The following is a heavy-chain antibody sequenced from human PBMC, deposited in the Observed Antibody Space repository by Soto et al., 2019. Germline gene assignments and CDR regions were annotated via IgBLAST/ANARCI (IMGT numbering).Heavy chain of an antibody. J-gene: IGHJ6*02. D-gene: IGHD3-22*01. V-gene: IGHV4-39*01. CDR3: ARPIVVQKYYYYYYGMDV. CDR2: IYYSGST. CDR1: GGSISSSSYY. Sequence: SETLSLTCTVSGGSISSSSYYWGWIRQPPGKGLEWIGSIYYSGSTYYNPSLKSRVTISVDTSKNQFSLKLSSVTAADTAVYYCARPIVVQKYYYYYYGMDVWGQGTTVTVSS.